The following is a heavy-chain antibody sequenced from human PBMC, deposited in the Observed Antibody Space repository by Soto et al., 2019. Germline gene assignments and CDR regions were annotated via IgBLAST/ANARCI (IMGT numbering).Heavy chain of an antibody. CDR3: AKDGYGDYVGGAY. CDR1: GFTFSTSA. D-gene: IGHD4-17*01. J-gene: IGHJ4*02. Sequence: EVQLLESGGGLVQPGGSLRLSCAASGFTFSTSAMNWVRQAPGKGLEWVSTISGSGGDTYYADSVKGRFTISRDNSKNTLCLQMNSLRAEDTAVYYCAKDGYGDYVGGAYWGQGTLVTVS. V-gene: IGHV3-23*01. CDR2: ISGSGGDT.